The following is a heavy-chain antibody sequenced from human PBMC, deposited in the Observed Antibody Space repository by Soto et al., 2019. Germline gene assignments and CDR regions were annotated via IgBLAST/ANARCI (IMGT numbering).Heavy chain of an antibody. CDR1: GFSLSNSEMR. CDR3: ARSYCTSDNCHLGYWFDP. Sequence: SGPTLVNPTETLTLTCTVSGFSLSNSEMRVSWLRQPPGKALEWLARIDWNDQKFYSTFLKTRLTIAKDTSKNQVVLTMTNMDPADTGTYYCARSYCTSDNCHLGYWFDPWGQGTLVTVSS. V-gene: IGHV2-70*04. D-gene: IGHD2-8*02. CDR2: IDWNDQK. J-gene: IGHJ5*02.